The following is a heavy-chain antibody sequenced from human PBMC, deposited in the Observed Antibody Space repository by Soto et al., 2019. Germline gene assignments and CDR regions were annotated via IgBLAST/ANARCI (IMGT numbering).Heavy chain of an antibody. CDR1: GFPFSSYA. D-gene: IGHD3-16*01. V-gene: IGHV3-23*01. J-gene: IGHJ3*02. CDR2: ISGSGGRT. CDR3: AKGGYYSLFDI. Sequence: GSLRLSCVASGFPFSSYAMSWVRQTPGKGLEWVSGISGSGGRTYYADSVKGRFTISRDNSNNTLSLQMHILRAEDTAVYFCAKGGYYSLFDIWGQGTVVTVSS.